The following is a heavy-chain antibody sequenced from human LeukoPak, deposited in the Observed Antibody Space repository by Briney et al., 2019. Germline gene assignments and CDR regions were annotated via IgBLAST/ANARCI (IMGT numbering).Heavy chain of an antibody. D-gene: IGHD6-13*01. CDR2: IYYSGST. CDR3: ARSSWFVRWFDP. CDR1: GGSISSSSYY. J-gene: IGHJ5*02. Sequence: PSETLSLTCTVSGGSISSSSYYWGWIRQPPGKGLEWIGSIYYSGSTYYNPSLKSRVTMSVDTSKNQFSLKLSSVTAADTAVYYCARSSWFVRWFDPWGQGTLVTVSS. V-gene: IGHV4-39*07.